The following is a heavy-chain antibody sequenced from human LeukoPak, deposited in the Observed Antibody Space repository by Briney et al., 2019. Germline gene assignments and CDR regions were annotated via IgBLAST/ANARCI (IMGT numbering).Heavy chain of an antibody. V-gene: IGHV7-4-1*02. J-gene: IGHJ6*03. CDR2: INTNTGNP. CDR3: ARHQIAARPSYYYYYYMDV. D-gene: IGHD6-6*01. CDR1: GYTFTSYA. Sequence: ASVKVSCKASGYTFTSYAMNWVRQAPGQGLEWMGWINTNTGNPTYAQGFTGRFVFSLDTSVSTAYLQISSLKAEDTAVYYCARHQIAARPSYYYYYYMDVWGKGTTVTVSS.